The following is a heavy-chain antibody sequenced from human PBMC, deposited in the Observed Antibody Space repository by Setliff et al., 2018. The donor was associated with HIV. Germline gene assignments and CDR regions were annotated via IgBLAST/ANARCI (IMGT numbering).Heavy chain of an antibody. D-gene: IGHD3-10*01. CDR3: ARRLLWFGEVGAFDI. V-gene: IGHV4-59*11. J-gene: IGHJ3*02. CDR1: GGSISSHY. CDR2: IYYSGSA. Sequence: SETLSLTCTVSGGSISSHYWSWIRQPPGKGLEWIGYIYYSGSANYNPSLKSRVTISVDTSKNQFSLKLSSVTAADTAVYYCARRLLWFGEVGAFDIWGQGTMVTV.